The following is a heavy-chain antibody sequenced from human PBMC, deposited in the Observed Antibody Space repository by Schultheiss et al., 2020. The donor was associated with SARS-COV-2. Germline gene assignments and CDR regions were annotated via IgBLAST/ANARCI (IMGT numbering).Heavy chain of an antibody. CDR3: ARDRPNIAAAGIPLDY. CDR2: IIPILGIA. D-gene: IGHD6-13*01. CDR1: GYTFTSYG. J-gene: IGHJ4*02. Sequence: SVKVSCKASGYTFTSYGISWVRQAPGQGLEWMGRIIPILGIANYAQKFQGRVTMTRDTSISTAYMELSRLRSEDTAVYYCARDRPNIAAAGIPLDYWGQGTLVTVSS. V-gene: IGHV1-69*04.